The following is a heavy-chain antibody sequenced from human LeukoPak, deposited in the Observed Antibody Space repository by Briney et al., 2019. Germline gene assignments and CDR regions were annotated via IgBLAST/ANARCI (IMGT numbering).Heavy chain of an antibody. CDR1: GGTFSSYA. Sequence: SVKVSCKASGGTFSSYAISWVRQAPGQGLEWMGGIIPILGTANYAQKFQGRVTITADESTSTAYMELSSLRSEDTAVYYCATKRGCSYGSPHWGQGTLVTVSS. D-gene: IGHD5-18*01. CDR3: ATKRGCSYGSPH. V-gene: IGHV1-69*13. CDR2: IIPILGTA. J-gene: IGHJ4*02.